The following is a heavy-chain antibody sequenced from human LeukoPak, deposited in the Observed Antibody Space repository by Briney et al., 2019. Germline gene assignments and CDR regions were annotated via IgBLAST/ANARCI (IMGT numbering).Heavy chain of an antibody. D-gene: IGHD1-26*01. CDR1: GFTFSSYA. Sequence: PGGSLRLSCAASGFTFSSYAMHWVRQSPGKGLEWVAIISSDGGNKYYTDSVRGRFTISRDNFKNTLHLQMNSLRAEDTAVYYCARAYSERYGLGYYYMDVWGKGTTVTVSS. J-gene: IGHJ6*03. V-gene: IGHV3-30*04. CDR2: ISSDGGNK. CDR3: ARAYSERYGLGYYYMDV.